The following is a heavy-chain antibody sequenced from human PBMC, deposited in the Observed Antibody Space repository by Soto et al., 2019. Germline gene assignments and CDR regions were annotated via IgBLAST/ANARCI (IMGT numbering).Heavy chain of an antibody. J-gene: IGHJ3*02. Sequence: SVKVSCKASGGTFSSYAISWVRQAPGQGLEWMGWIIPIFGTANYAQKFQGRVTITADESTSTAYMELSSLRSEDTAVYYCARGSIAAADGAFDIWGQGTMVNVSS. V-gene: IGHV1-69*13. CDR3: ARGSIAAADGAFDI. CDR2: IIPIFGTA. D-gene: IGHD6-13*01. CDR1: GGTFSSYA.